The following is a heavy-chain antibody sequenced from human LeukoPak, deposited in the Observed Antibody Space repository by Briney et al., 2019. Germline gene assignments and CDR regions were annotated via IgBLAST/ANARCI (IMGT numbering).Heavy chain of an antibody. D-gene: IGHD3-10*01. CDR2: IYYTGST. J-gene: IGHJ6*03. CDR1: GGSISSYY. CDR3: ARVEEGYGSGRRGNYYYYYMDV. V-gene: IGHV4-59*01. Sequence: SETLSLTCTVSGGSISSYYWSWIRQPPGKGLEWIGYIYYTGSTNYNPSLKSRVTISVDTSKNQFSLKLSSVTAADTAVYYCARVEEGYGSGRRGNYYYYYMDVWGKGTTVTISS.